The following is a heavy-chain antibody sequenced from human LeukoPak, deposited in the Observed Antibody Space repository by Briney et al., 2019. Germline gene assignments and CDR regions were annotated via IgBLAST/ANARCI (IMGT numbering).Heavy chain of an antibody. CDR2: ISSSSTYT. CDR1: GLTFSDYY. J-gene: IGHJ1*01. D-gene: IGHD6-13*01. CDR3: ARDPVSSSWYGYFQH. V-gene: IGHV3-11*05. Sequence: MAGGSLRLSCAASGLTFSDYYMSWIRQAPGKGLEWVSYISSSSTYTNYADSVKGRFTISRDNAKNSLYLQMNSLRAEDTAVYYCARDPVSSSWYGYFQHWGQGTLVSVSS.